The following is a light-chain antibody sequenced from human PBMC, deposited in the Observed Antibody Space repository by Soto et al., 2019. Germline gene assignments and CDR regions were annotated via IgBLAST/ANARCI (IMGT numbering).Light chain of an antibody. Sequence: QSVLTQPASVSGSPGQSITISCTRTSSDIGAYNYVSWYQQHPGKAPKLMIYDVSNRPSGVSDRFSGSKSGNTASLTISGLQTEDETDYYCSAYTTSHTVVFGTGTKLTVL. J-gene: IGLJ2*01. CDR2: DVS. V-gene: IGLV2-14*01. CDR1: SSDIGAYNY. CDR3: SAYTTSHTVV.